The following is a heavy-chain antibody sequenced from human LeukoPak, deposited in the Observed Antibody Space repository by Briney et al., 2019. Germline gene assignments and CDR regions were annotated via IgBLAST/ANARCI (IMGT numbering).Heavy chain of an antibody. D-gene: IGHD3-16*01. CDR2: IIPIFGTA. CDR3: ARVVDYYYYYYGMDV. J-gene: IGHJ6*04. Sequence: GASVKVSCKASGGTFSSYAISWVRQAPGQGLEWMGGIIPIFGTANYAQKFQGRVTITADKSTSTAYMELSSLRSEDTAVYYCARVVDYYYYYYGMDVWGKGTTVTVSS. CDR1: GGTFSSYA. V-gene: IGHV1-69*06.